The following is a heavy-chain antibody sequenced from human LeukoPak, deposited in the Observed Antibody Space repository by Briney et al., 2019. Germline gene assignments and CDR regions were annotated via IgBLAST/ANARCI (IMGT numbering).Heavy chain of an antibody. CDR1: GFTFDDYG. CDR2: INWNGGST. CDR3: ARVGSTAAAGTLDY. V-gene: IGHV3-20*04. J-gene: IGHJ4*02. Sequence: GGSLRLSCAASGFTFDDYGMSWVRQAPGKGLEWVSGINWNGGSTGYADSVKGRFTISRDNGENSMYLQMNSLRAEDTAVYYCARVGSTAAAGTLDYWGQGTLVTVSS. D-gene: IGHD6-13*01.